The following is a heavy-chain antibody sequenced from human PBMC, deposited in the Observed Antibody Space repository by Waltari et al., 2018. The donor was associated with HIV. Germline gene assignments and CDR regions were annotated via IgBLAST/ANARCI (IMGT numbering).Heavy chain of an antibody. CDR1: DGSIDRSSYY. CDR2: IYYSGST. Sequence: QLQLQESDPGLVKPSETLSLTCTVSDGSIDRSSYYWGWIRQPPGKGLEWIGSIYYSGSTYDNPSLKSRVTISVDTSKNRFSLKLSSVTAADTAVYYCARHVGGYDSSGYFPYYFDYWGQGALVTVSS. D-gene: IGHD3-22*01. V-gene: IGHV4-39*01. CDR3: ARHVGGYDSSGYFPYYFDY. J-gene: IGHJ4*02.